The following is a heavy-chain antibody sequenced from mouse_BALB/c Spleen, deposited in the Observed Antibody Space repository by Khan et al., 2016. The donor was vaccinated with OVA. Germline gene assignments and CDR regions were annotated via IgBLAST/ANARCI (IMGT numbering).Heavy chain of an antibody. Sequence: EVQLVESGPGLVKPSQSLSLTCTVTGYSITSDYAWNWIRQFPGNKLEWMGYISYSGSTSYNPSLKSRISIIRDTSKNQFFLQLNSVTTEDTATDYWARGRYRYPFAYWGQGTLSTVSA. D-gene: IGHD2-14*01. CDR1: GYSITSDYA. J-gene: IGHJ3*01. CDR2: ISYSGST. V-gene: IGHV3-2*02. CDR3: ARGRYRYPFAY.